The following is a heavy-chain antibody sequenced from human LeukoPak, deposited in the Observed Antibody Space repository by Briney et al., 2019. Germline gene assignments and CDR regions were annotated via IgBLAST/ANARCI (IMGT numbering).Heavy chain of an antibody. CDR3: ARGGPSLNYYGMDV. V-gene: IGHV1-69*04. D-gene: IGHD3-16*01. CDR1: GGTFSSYA. Sequence: SVKVPCKASGGTFSSYAISWVRQAPGQGLEWMGRIIPILGIANYAQKFQGRVTMTRDTSTSTVYMELSSLRSEDTAVYYCARGGPSLNYYGMDVWGQGTTVTVTS. J-gene: IGHJ6*02. CDR2: IIPILGIA.